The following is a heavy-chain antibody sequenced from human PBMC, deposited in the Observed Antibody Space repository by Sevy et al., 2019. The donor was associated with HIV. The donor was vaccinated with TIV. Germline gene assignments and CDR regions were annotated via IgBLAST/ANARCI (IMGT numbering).Heavy chain of an antibody. CDR2: ISAYNGNT. CDR1: GYTFTSYG. J-gene: IGHJ6*02. D-gene: IGHD2-15*01. CDR3: ATDTYCSGGSCYYGMDV. Sequence: ASVKVSCKASGYTFTSYGISWVRQAPGQGLEWMGWISAYNGNTNYAQKLQGRVTMTTDTSTSTAYMELSSLRSEDTAVYYCATDTYCSGGSCYYGMDVWGQGTTVTVSS. V-gene: IGHV1-18*01.